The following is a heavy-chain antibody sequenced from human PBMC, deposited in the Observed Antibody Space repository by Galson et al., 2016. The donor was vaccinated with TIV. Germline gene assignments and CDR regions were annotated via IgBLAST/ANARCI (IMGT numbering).Heavy chain of an antibody. D-gene: IGHD5-18*01. CDR2: ISYDGSDK. CDR1: GFTFRSYA. Sequence: SLRLSCAASGFTFRSYALHWVRQAPGKGLEWVAVISYDGSDKNYADSVKGRFTISRGNSKNTLHLQMNSLRAEDTAVYYCARDRSGYTYGYESAYFDLGGPGSLVLVAS. CDR3: ARDRSGYTYGYESAYFDL. J-gene: IGHJ2*01. V-gene: IGHV3-30*04.